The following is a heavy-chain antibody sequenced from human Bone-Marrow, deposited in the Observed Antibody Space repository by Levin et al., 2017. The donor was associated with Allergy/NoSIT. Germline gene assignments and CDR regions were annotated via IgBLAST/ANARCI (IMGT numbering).Heavy chain of an antibody. J-gene: IGHJ4*02. Sequence: AGGSLRLSCAASGFTFSGSAMHWVRQASGKGLEWVGRIRSKANSYATEYAASVKGRFTISRDDAKNTAYLQMNSLKAEDTAMYYCIGKPVLSRYTDYWGQGTLVTVSS. CDR2: IRSKANSYAT. CDR1: GFTFSGSA. D-gene: IGHD3-16*02. CDR3: IGKPVLSRYTDY. V-gene: IGHV3-73*01.